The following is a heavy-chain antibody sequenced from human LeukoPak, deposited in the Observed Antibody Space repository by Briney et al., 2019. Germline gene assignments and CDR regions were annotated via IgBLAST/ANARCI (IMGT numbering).Heavy chain of an antibody. V-gene: IGHV4-59*02. CDR1: GFTVSSNY. CDR3: ARRLVAVAGKPLDY. D-gene: IGHD6-19*01. CDR2: IYYSEAT. J-gene: IGHJ4*02. Sequence: GSLRLSCAASGFTVSSNYMSWIRQPPGKGLEWIGNIYYSEATYYNPSLKSRVTISLDTSKNQFSLKLSSVTAADTAVYYCARRLVAVAGKPLDYWGQGTLITVSS.